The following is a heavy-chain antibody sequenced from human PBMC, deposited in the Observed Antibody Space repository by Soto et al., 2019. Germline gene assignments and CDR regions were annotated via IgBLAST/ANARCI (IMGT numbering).Heavy chain of an antibody. Sequence: PGGSLRLSCAASGFTFSSYSMNWVRQAPGKGLEWVSSISSSSSYIYYADSVKGRFTISRDNAKNSLYLQMNSLRAEDTAVYYCARELEYGGNFDYWGQGTLVTVSS. CDR2: ISSSSSYI. CDR3: ARELEYGGNFDY. V-gene: IGHV3-21*01. J-gene: IGHJ4*02. D-gene: IGHD4-17*01. CDR1: GFTFSSYS.